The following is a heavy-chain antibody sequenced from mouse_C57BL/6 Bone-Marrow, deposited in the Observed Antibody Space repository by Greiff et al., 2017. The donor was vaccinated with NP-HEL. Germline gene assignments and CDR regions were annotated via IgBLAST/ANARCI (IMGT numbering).Heavy chain of an antibody. D-gene: IGHD2-2*01. V-gene: IGHV1-53*01. Sequence: QVQLQQPGTELVKPGASVKLSCKASGYTFTSYWMHWVKQRPGQGLEWIGNINPSNGGTNYNEKFKSKATLTVDKSSSTAYMQLSSLTSEDSAVYYCARWGTMVTTPHYFDYWGQGTTLTVSS. CDR2: INPSNGGT. CDR1: GYTFTSYW. J-gene: IGHJ2*01. CDR3: ARWGTMVTTPHYFDY.